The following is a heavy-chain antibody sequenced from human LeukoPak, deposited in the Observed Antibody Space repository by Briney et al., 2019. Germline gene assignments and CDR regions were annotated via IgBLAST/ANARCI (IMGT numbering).Heavy chain of an antibody. CDR3: ARSHYYDILTGYYLIDY. D-gene: IGHD3-9*01. J-gene: IGHJ4*02. CDR1: GGSFSGYY. Sequence: PSETLSLTCAVYGGSFSGYYWSWIRQPPGKGLEWIGEINHSGSTNYNPSLKSRVTISVDTSKNQFSLKLSSVTAADTAVYYCARSHYYDILTGYYLIDYWGQGTLVTVSS. V-gene: IGHV4-34*01. CDR2: INHSGST.